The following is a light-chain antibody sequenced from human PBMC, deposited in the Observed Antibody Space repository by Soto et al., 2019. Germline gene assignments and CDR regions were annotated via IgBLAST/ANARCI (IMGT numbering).Light chain of an antibody. CDR3: QTWGTGIRV. J-gene: IGLJ3*02. CDR1: SGHSTYA. Sequence: QSVLTQSPSASASLGASVKLTCTLSSGHSTYAIAWHQQQPEKGPRYLMKIDSDGSHSNGDGIPDRFSGSRSGAECSLTISSLQSEDEADYYCQTWGTGIRVFGGGTKVTVL. CDR2: IDSDGSH. V-gene: IGLV4-69*02.